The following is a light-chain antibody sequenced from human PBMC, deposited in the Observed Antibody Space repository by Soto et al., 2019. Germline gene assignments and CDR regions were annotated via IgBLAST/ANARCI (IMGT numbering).Light chain of an antibody. J-gene: IGKJ1*01. CDR1: QTISSW. CDR2: KAS. V-gene: IGKV1-5*03. Sequence: DIQKTKSPYTLRGAVGGRVTITCRASQTISSWLAWYQQKPGKAPKLLIYKASTLKSGVPSRFSGSGSGTEFTLTISSLQPDDVATYCCQHYNSYSEAFGQGTKVDIK. CDR3: QHYNSYSEA.